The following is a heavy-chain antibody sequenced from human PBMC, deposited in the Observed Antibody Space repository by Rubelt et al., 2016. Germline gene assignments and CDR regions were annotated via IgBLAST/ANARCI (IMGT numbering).Heavy chain of an antibody. CDR2: INQDGSEK. Sequence: EVQLVESGGGLVQPGGSLRLSCAASGFTFSTYSMNWVRQAPGKGLEWVANINQDGSEKYYVDSVKGRFTISRENAKNTLYLQMNSLRAEDTAVYYCARVQWELLAHDAFDIWGQGTMVTVSS. CDR3: ARVQWELLAHDAFDI. J-gene: IGHJ3*02. V-gene: IGHV3-7*01. D-gene: IGHD1-26*01. CDR1: GFTFSTYS.